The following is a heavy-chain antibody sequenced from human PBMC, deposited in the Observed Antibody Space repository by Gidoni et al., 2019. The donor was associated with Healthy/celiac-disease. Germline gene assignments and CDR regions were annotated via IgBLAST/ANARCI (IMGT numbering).Heavy chain of an antibody. D-gene: IGHD3-22*01. J-gene: IGHJ6*02. CDR3: ASLTYYYDSSGYSYGMDV. Sequence: QVQLVQSGAEVKKPGASVKVSCKASGYTFTGYYMHWVRQAPGQGLEWMGLINPNSGGTNYAQKFQGRVTMTRDTSISTAYMELSRLRSDDTAVYYCASLTYYYDSSGYSYGMDVWGQGTTVTVSS. CDR2: INPNSGGT. CDR1: GYTFTGYY. V-gene: IGHV1-2*02.